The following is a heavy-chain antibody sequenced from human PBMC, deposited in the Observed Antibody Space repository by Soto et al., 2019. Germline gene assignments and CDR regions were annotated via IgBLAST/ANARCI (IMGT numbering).Heavy chain of an antibody. Sequence: GGSLRLSCAGSGFIFKNYALNWVRQAPGKGLEWVASITRDGYNKYYADSVKGQFTISRDNSRDTLSLQMTALTIEDSSVYYCTKSSGGSSSVGMDYWGQGTRVTVSS. J-gene: IGHJ4*02. V-gene: IGHV3-30*04. D-gene: IGHD6-6*01. CDR1: GFIFKNYA. CDR2: ITRDGYNK. CDR3: TKSSGGSSSVGMDY.